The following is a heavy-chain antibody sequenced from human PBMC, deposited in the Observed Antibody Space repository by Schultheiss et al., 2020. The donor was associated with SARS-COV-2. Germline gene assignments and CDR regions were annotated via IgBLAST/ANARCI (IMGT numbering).Heavy chain of an antibody. J-gene: IGHJ6*03. D-gene: IGHD2-2*02. CDR1: GFTFSSYS. V-gene: IGHV3-66*01. Sequence: GGSLRLSCAASGFTFSSYSMNWVRQAPGKGLEWVSVIYSCGSTYYADSVKGRFTISRDNSKNTLYLQMNSLRAEDTAVYYCARGGCSSTSCYSYDILTGYYYYYYMDVWGKGTTVTVSS. CDR2: IYSCGST. CDR3: ARGGCSSTSCYSYDILTGYYYYYYMDV.